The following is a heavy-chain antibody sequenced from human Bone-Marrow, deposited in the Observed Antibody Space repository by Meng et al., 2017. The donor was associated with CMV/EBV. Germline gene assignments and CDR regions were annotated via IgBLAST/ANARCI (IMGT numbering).Heavy chain of an antibody. CDR3: ARDRRAFDFWTGDYKTYYYYGMDV. Sequence: ASVKVSCKASGGTFSSYAISWVRQAPGQGLEWMGWINPNSGGTKYAQKFQGRVTMTRDTSISTAYMELSRLRSDDTAVYYCARDRRAFDFWTGDYKTYYYYGMDVWGQGTTVTVSS. D-gene: IGHD3/OR15-3a*01. J-gene: IGHJ6*02. CDR2: INPNSGGT. V-gene: IGHV1-2*02. CDR1: GGTFSSYA.